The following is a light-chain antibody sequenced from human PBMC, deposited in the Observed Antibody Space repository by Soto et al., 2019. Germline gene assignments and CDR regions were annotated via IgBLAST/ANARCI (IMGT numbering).Light chain of an antibody. CDR1: SSDVGGYNY. CDR3: SSYTSSSTPLYV. CDR2: EVS. J-gene: IGLJ1*01. Sequence: QSALTQPASVSGSPGQSITISCTGTSSDVGGYNYVSWYQQHPGKAPKLMIYEVSNRPSGVSNRFSGSKSGNTASLTISGLQAEDAADYSCSSYTSSSTPLYVFGTGTKLTVL. V-gene: IGLV2-14*01.